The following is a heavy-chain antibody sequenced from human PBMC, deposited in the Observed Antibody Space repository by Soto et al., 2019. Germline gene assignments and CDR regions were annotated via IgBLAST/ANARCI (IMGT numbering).Heavy chain of an antibody. Sequence: QVQLVESGGGVVQPGRSLRLSCAASGFTFSSYAMHWVRQAPGKGLEWVAVISYDGSNKYYADSVKGRFTISRDNSKNTLYLQMNSLRAEDTAVYCCARGGDQALYYGMDVWGQGTTVTVSS. CDR2: ISYDGSNK. CDR1: GFTFSSYA. CDR3: ARGGDQALYYGMDV. J-gene: IGHJ6*02. V-gene: IGHV3-30-3*01. D-gene: IGHD3-10*01.